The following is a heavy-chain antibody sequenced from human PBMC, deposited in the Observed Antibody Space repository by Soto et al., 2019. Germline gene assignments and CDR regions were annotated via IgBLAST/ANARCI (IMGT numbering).Heavy chain of an antibody. V-gene: IGHV4-59*01. D-gene: IGHD3-22*01. CDR2: IYYSGST. J-gene: IGHJ4*02. Sequence: LSLTCTVSGGSISSYYWSWIRQPPGKGLEWIGYIYYSGSTNYNPSLKSRVTISVDTSKNQFSLKLSSVTAADTAVYYCARARDSSGYYPFDYWGQGTLVTVSS. CDR1: GGSISSYY. CDR3: ARARDSSGYYPFDY.